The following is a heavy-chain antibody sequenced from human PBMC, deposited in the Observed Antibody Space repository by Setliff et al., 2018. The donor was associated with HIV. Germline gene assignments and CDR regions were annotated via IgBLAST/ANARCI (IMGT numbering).Heavy chain of an antibody. CDR3: AALSSRTNSVYGIISTRFDP. J-gene: IGHJ5*02. D-gene: IGHD2-8*01. V-gene: IGHV3-7*03. Sequence: QPGGSLRLSCAASGFSFSNFWMHWVRQAPGKGLEWVASISPDGNRNHCVGSVRGRFTASRDNAKSSLYLQMNSLRADDTAIYYCAALSSRTNSVYGIISTRFDPWGQGTLVTVSS. CDR1: GFSFSNFW. CDR2: ISPDGNRN.